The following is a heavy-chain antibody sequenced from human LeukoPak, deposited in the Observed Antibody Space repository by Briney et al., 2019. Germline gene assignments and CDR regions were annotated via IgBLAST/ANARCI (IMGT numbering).Heavy chain of an antibody. CDR2: ISGSGGST. D-gene: IGHD5-24*01. V-gene: IGHV3-23*01. Sequence: SGGSLRLSCAASGFTFSTYAMSWVRQAPGKGLEWVSAISGSGGSTYYADSVKGRFTISRDNSKNTPYLQMNSLRAEDTAVYYCAKDGEMATITAYWGQGTLVTVSS. J-gene: IGHJ4*02. CDR3: AKDGEMATITAY. CDR1: GFTFSTYA.